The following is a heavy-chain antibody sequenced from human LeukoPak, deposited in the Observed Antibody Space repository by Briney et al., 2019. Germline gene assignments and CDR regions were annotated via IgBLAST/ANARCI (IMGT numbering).Heavy chain of an antibody. CDR3: ARVPLSGYSYGWFDY. V-gene: IGHV4-59*01. CDR1: GGSISSFY. D-gene: IGHD5-18*01. CDR2: IYYSGST. Sequence: SETLSLTCTVSGGSISSFYWSWIRQPPEKGLEWIGYIYYSGSTNYNPSLKSRVTISVDTSKNQFSLKLNSVTAADTAVYFCARVPLSGYSYGWFDYWGQGTLVTVSS. J-gene: IGHJ4*02.